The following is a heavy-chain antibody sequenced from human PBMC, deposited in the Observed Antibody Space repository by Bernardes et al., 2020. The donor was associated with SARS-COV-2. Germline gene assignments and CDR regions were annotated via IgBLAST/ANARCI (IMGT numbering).Heavy chain of an antibody. CDR2: ISWNSGSI. D-gene: IGHD2-15*01. J-gene: IGHJ6*02. CDR1: GFTFDDYA. Sequence: GGSLRLSCAASGFTFDDYAMHWVRQAPGKGLEWVSGISWNSGSIGYADSVKGRFTISRDNAKNSLYLQMNSLRAEDTALYYCAKDIGCSGGSCYFPYYYGMDVWGQGTTVTVSS. V-gene: IGHV3-9*01. CDR3: AKDIGCSGGSCYFPYYYGMDV.